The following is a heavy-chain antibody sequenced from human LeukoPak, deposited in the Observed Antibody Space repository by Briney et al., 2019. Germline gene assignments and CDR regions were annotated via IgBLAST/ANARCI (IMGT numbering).Heavy chain of an antibody. CDR3: AKGPRYNILTGYYKSHFFDY. CDR1: GFTFSSYA. Sequence: GGSLRLSCAASGFTFSSYAMHWVRQAPGEGLEWVAVISYDGSNKYYADSVKGRFTISRDNSKNTLYLQMNSLRAEDTAVYYCAKGPRYNILTGYYKSHFFDYWGQGTLVTVSS. J-gene: IGHJ4*02. V-gene: IGHV3-30*04. CDR2: ISYDGSNK. D-gene: IGHD3-9*01.